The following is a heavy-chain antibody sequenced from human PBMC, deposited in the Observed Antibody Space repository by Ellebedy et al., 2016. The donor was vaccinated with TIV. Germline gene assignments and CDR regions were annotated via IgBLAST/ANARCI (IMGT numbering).Heavy chain of an antibody. Sequence: MPSETLSLTCTVPRGPISSSPYHWGWIRQPPGKGLEWIGSISYSWGTYYSPSLNSRVSISVDTSKNHFSLKLSSVTAADTAVYYCGWDCSSTSCRGGYWGRGTLVTVSS. CDR3: GWDCSSTSCRGGY. V-gene: IGHV4-39*02. D-gene: IGHD2-2*01. J-gene: IGHJ4*02. CDR1: RGPISSSPYH. CDR2: ISYSWGT.